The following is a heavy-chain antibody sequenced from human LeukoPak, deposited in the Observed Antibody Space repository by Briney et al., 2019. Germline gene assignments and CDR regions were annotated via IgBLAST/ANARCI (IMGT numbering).Heavy chain of an antibody. D-gene: IGHD2/OR15-2a*01. J-gene: IGHJ4*02. CDR2: IKKDGSEK. V-gene: IGHV3-7*01. CDR3: AGGAGFLIDY. Sequence: PGGSLRLSCAASGFTFSNYWMNWVRQAPGKGPEWVAIIKKDGSEKCYVDSVKGRFTISRDNAKNSLYLQMNSLRADDTAVYFCAGGAGFLIDYWGQGALVTVSS. CDR1: GFTFSNYW.